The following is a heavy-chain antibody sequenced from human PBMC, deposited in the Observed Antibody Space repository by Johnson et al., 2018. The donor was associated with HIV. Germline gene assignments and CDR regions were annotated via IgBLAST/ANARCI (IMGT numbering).Heavy chain of an antibody. J-gene: IGHJ3*02. V-gene: IGHV3-23*04. D-gene: IGHD6-19*01. CDR3: ARGSGWYLAFDI. Sequence: VQLVESGGGVVQPGRSLRLSCAASGFTFNTFGMHWVRQAPGKGLEWVSGISGSGGSTYYADSVKGRFTISRDNSKNTLYLQMNSLRAEDTAVYYCARGSGWYLAFDIWGQGTMVTVSS. CDR1: GFTFNTFG. CDR2: ISGSGGST.